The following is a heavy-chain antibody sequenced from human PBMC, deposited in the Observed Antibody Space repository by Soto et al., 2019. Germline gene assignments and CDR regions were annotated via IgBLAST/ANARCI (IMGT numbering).Heavy chain of an antibody. Sequence: GASVKVSCKASGGTFSSYAISWVRQAPGQGLEWMGIINPSGGSTSYAQKFQGRVTMTRGTSTSTVYMELSSLRSEDTAVYYCARLGIAAAGSGFDYWGQGTLVTVSS. D-gene: IGHD6-13*01. V-gene: IGHV1-46*01. J-gene: IGHJ4*02. CDR1: GGTFSSYA. CDR3: ARLGIAAAGSGFDY. CDR2: INPSGGST.